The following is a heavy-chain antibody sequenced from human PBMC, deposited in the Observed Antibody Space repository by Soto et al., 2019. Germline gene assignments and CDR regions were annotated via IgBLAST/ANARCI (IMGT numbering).Heavy chain of an antibody. D-gene: IGHD3-22*01. V-gene: IGHV4-59*01. J-gene: IGHJ4*02. CDR2: IYYSGST. CDR1: GGSISSYY. CDR3: AIGQGSIIVNLYSFDY. Sequence: QVQLQESGPGLVKPSETLSLTCTVSGGSISSYYWSWIRQPPGKGLEWIGYIYYSGSTNYNPSLKSRVTISVDTSKNQFSLKLSSVTAADTAVYYCAIGQGSIIVNLYSFDYWGPGTLVTVSS.